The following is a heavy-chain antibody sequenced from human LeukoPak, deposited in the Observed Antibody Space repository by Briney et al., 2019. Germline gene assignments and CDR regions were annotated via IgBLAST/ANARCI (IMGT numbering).Heavy chain of an antibody. Sequence: PGRSLRLSCAASGFTFSSYAMHWVRQAPGKGLEWVAVISYDGSNKYYADSVKGRFTISRDNSKNTLYLQMNSLRSEDTAVYYCATLRWFDPWGQGTLVTVSS. CDR2: ISYDGSNK. CDR1: GFTFSSYA. CDR3: ATLRWFDP. V-gene: IGHV3-30-3*01. J-gene: IGHJ5*02.